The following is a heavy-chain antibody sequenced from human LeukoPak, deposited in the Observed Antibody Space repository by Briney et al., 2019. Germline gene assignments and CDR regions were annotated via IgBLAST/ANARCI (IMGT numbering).Heavy chain of an antibody. J-gene: IGHJ2*01. Sequence: GGSLRLSCTASGLPFENYSLAWVRQAPGKGLEWVSSISSGSSYMYYTDLVKGRFTISRDNAQNSVFLQMNSLRAEDTAIYYCARAYSSSYYVYWYFDLWGRGTLITVSS. CDR1: GLPFENYS. CDR2: ISSGSSYM. V-gene: IGHV3-21*01. CDR3: ARAYSSSYYVYWYFDL. D-gene: IGHD6-13*01.